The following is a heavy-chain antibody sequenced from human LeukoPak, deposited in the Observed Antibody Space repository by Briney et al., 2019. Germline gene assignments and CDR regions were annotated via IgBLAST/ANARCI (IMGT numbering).Heavy chain of an antibody. CDR2: IYYSGST. CDR3: AREIVLMVYAHKYYYYGMDV. Sequence: SETLSLTCTVSGGSIGSSSYYWGWIRQPPGKGLEWIGSIYYSGSTYYNPSLKSRVTISVDTSKNQFSLKLSSVTAADTAVYYCAREIVLMVYAHKYYYYGMDVWGQGTTVTVSS. J-gene: IGHJ6*02. CDR1: GGSIGSSSYY. V-gene: IGHV4-39*02. D-gene: IGHD2-8*01.